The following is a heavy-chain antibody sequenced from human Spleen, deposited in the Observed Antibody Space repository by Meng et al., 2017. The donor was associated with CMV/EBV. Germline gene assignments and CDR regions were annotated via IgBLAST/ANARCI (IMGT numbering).Heavy chain of an antibody. CDR1: GYTFTSYG. D-gene: IGHD2-2*01. CDR3: ARDRGYQLLPIGDNFDY. CDR2: INTYNGNT. V-gene: IGHV1-18*01. J-gene: IGHJ4*02. Sequence: ASVKVSCKASGYTFTSYGITWVRQAPGQGLEWMGWINTYNGNTNYAQKLQGRVTMTTETSTSTAYMELRSLRSDDTAVYYCARDRGYQLLPIGDNFDYWGQGTLVTAS.